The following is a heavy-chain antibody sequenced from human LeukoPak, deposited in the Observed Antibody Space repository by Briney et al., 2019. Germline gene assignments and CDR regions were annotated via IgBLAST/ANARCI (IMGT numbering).Heavy chain of an antibody. D-gene: IGHD4-17*01. J-gene: IGHJ3*02. CDR3: AKGQTTVTISDAFDI. CDR1: GFTFDDYA. Sequence: SLRLSCAASGFTFDDYAMHWVQQAPGKGLEWVSGISWNSGSIGYADSVKGRFTISRDNAKNSLYLQMNSLRAEDTALYYCAKGQTTVTISDAFDIWGQGTMVTVSS. CDR2: ISWNSGSI. V-gene: IGHV3-9*01.